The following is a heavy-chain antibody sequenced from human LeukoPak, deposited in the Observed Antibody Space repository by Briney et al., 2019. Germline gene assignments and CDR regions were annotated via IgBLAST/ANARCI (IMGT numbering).Heavy chain of an antibody. Sequence: GGSLRLSCAASGFTFSSYWMSWVRQAPGKGLEWVSVIYSGGSTYYADSVKGRFTISRDNAKNSLYLQMNSLRAEDTAVYYCARDRVAGQYYYYYMDVWGKGTTVTVSS. CDR1: GFTFSSYW. D-gene: IGHD6-19*01. CDR3: ARDRVAGQYYYYYMDV. J-gene: IGHJ6*03. V-gene: IGHV3-66*01. CDR2: IYSGGST.